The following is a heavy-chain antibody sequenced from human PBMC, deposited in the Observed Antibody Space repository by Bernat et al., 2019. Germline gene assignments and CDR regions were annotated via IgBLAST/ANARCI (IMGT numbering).Heavy chain of an antibody. CDR3: ARDQGYCSSTSCSRNYYYGMDV. CDR1: GFTFSSYW. J-gene: IGHJ6*02. Sequence: EVQLVESGGGLVQPGGSLRLSCTASGFTFSSYWMNWVRQAPGKGLEWVANIKQDGSEKYYVDSVKGRFTISRDNAKNSLYLQMNSLRAEDTAVYYCARDQGYCSSTSCSRNYYYGMDVWGQGTTVTVSS. D-gene: IGHD2-2*01. V-gene: IGHV3-7*01. CDR2: IKQDGSEK.